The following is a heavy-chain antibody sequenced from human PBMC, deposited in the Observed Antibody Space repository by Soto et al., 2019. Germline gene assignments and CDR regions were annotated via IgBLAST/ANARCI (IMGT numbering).Heavy chain of an antibody. Sequence: VGSLRLSCAASGFTFNSFAMTWVRQAPGKGLEWVSLITGGGGRTYYADSVKGRFTASRDNSKNTVYLQMNSLRAEDTAIYYCAKDSRKNNWTPDFWGQGTLVTVSS. CDR2: ITGGGGRT. D-gene: IGHD2-15*01. CDR3: AKDSRKNNWTPDF. CDR1: GFTFNSFA. J-gene: IGHJ4*02. V-gene: IGHV3-23*01.